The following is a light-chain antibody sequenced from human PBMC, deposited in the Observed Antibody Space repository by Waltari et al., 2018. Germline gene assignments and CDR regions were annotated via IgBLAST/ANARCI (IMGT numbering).Light chain of an antibody. V-gene: IGKV3-15*01. Sequence: ETVMTQSPATLSVSPGERATLSCRASQSVSSNLAWYQQKPGQAPRLLIYGASTRATGNPARFSGSGSGTEFTLTISSLQSEDFAVYYCQQYNNWPLTFGGGTKVEIK. J-gene: IGKJ4*01. CDR1: QSVSSN. CDR2: GAS. CDR3: QQYNNWPLT.